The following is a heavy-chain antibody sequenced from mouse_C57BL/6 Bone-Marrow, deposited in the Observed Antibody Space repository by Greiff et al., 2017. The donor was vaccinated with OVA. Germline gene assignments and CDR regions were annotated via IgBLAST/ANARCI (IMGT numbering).Heavy chain of an antibody. CDR2: IDPETGGT. CDR1: GYTFTDYE. V-gene: IGHV1-15*01. J-gene: IGHJ1*03. Sequence: VQLQESGAELVRPGASVTLSCKASGYTFTDYEMHWVKQTPVHGLEWIGAIDPETGGTAYNQKFKGKAILTADKSDSTAYMEISSLTSEDSAVYYCTRGYGSSYEYFDVWGTGTTVTVSS. CDR3: TRGYGSSYEYFDV. D-gene: IGHD1-1*01.